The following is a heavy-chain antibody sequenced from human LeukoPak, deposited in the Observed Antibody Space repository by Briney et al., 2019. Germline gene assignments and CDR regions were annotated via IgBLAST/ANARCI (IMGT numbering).Heavy chain of an antibody. CDR1: GFTFSSYA. V-gene: IGHV3-23*01. Sequence: GGSLRLSCATSGFTFSSYAMSWVRQAPGKGLEWVSGIGASGGSTYYADSVKGRFAISRDNSKNTLYLQMNSLRTEDTAVYYCAKAEGYDILTGLDYWGQGTLVTVSS. D-gene: IGHD3-9*01. CDR2: IGASGGST. J-gene: IGHJ4*02. CDR3: AKAEGYDILTGLDY.